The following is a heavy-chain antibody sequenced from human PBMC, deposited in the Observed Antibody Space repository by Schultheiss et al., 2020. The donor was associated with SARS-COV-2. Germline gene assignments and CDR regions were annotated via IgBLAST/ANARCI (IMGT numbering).Heavy chain of an antibody. CDR2: ISYDGSNK. CDR1: GFTVSSNY. D-gene: IGHD6-13*01. Sequence: GGSLRLSCAASGFTVSSNYMSWVRQAPGKGLEWVAVISYDGSNKYYADSVKGRFTISRDNSKNTLYLQMNSLRAEDTAVYYCARSLLVPYSSRSYDAFDIWGQGTMVTVSS. J-gene: IGHJ3*02. V-gene: IGHV3-30*07. CDR3: ARSLLVPYSSRSYDAFDI.